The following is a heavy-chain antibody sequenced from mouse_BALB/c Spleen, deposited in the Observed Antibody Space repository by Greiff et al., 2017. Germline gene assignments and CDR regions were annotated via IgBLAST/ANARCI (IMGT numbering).Heavy chain of an antibody. Sequence: EVQLQESGGGLVKPGGSLKLSCAASGFTFSSYAMSWVRQSPEKRLEWVAEISSGGSYTYYPDTVTGRFTISRDNAKNTLYLEMSSLRSEDTAMYYCARDYYGSSYLYYYAMDYWGQGTSVTVSS. D-gene: IGHD1-1*01. CDR1: GFTFSSYA. J-gene: IGHJ4*01. CDR3: ARDYYGSSYLYYYAMDY. CDR2: ISSGGSYT. V-gene: IGHV5-9-4*01.